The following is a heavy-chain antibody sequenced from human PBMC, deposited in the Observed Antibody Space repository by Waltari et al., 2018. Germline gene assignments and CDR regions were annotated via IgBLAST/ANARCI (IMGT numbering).Heavy chain of an antibody. D-gene: IGHD2-8*02. CDR2: ISATGGTT. CDR1: GFTFSTFA. Sequence: EVQLLESGGGSVQPGGSLRLSCAASGFTFSTFALSWVRQAPGKGLEWVSAISATGGTTYYADSVKGRFTISRDNSKNTLYLQMNSLRADDTAVYYCAKRPGGGTYSYYFDYWGQGTLVTVSS. V-gene: IGHV3-23*01. CDR3: AKRPGGGTYSYYFDY. J-gene: IGHJ4*02.